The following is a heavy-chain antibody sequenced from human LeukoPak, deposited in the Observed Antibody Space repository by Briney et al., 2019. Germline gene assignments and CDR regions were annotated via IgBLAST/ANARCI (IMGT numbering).Heavy chain of an antibody. CDR3: ARDLAYSRLDY. D-gene: IGHD5-18*01. J-gene: IGHJ4*02. CDR2: ISGGGGST. V-gene: IGHV3-23*01. Sequence: GGSLRLSCAASGFTFSTYAMSWVRQAPGKGLEWVSAISGGGGSTYYADSVKGRFTISRDNSKNTLYLQMNSLRVEDTAFYYCARDLAYSRLDYWGQGMLATDSS. CDR1: GFTFSTYA.